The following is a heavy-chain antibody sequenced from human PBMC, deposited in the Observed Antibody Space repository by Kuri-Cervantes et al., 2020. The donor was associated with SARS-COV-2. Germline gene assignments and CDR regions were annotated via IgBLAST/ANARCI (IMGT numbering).Heavy chain of an antibody. CDR3: VRFRYYDSSRNASDM. CDR1: GYTFTDYY. J-gene: IGHJ3*02. CDR2: TNTKTGDT. Sequence: ASVKVSCKASGYTFTDYYIHWVRQAPGQGLEWMGWTNTKTGDTKYAQKFQGRVTTTRDTSIRTAYMELSRLRFDDTAVYYCVRFRYYDSSRNASDMWGQGTMVTVSS. D-gene: IGHD3-22*01. V-gene: IGHV1-2*02.